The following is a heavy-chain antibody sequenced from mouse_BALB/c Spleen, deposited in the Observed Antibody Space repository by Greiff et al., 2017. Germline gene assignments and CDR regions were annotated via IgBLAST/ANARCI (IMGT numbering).Heavy chain of an antibody. J-gene: IGHJ4*01. V-gene: IGHV5-4*02. Sequence: EVHLVESGGGLVKPGGSLKLSCAASGFTFSDYYMSWVRQTPEKRLEWVATISDGGSYTYYPDSVKGRFTISRDNAKNNLYLQMSSLKSEDTAMYYCARGGNWRWGQGTSVTVSS. CDR3: ARGGNWR. CDR1: GFTFSDYY. CDR2: ISDGGSYT. D-gene: IGHD4-1*01.